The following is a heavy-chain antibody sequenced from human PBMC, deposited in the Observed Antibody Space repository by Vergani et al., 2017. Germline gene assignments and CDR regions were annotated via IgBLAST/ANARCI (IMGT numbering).Heavy chain of an antibody. V-gene: IGHV3-23*01. J-gene: IGHJ4*02. Sequence: EVQLLESGGDLVQPGGSLRLSCTASGFIFSTYAMSWVRQAPGKGLEWVSGISWNSGSIGYADSVKGRFTISRDNSKNTLSLQMNSLTAEDTAIYYCAGPQGTSAYYYGGFDYWGQGILVTVSS. CDR2: ISWNSGSI. D-gene: IGHD3-22*01. CDR1: GFIFSTYA. CDR3: AGPQGTSAYYYGGFDY.